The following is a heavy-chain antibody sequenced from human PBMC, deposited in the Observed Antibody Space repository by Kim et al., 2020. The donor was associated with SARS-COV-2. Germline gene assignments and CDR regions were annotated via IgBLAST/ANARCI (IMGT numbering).Heavy chain of an antibody. D-gene: IGHD3-3*01. CDR2: INPNSGGT. V-gene: IGHV1-2*06. CDR3: ARAPNYVLRFLDRFDY. Sequence: ASVKVSCKTSGYTLTGYYMHWVRQAPGQGLEWMGRINPNSGGTNYAQKFQGRVTMTRDTSISTAFMELSSLRSDDTAVYYCARAPNYVLRFLDRFDYWGQGTLVTVSS. J-gene: IGHJ4*02. CDR1: GYTLTGYY.